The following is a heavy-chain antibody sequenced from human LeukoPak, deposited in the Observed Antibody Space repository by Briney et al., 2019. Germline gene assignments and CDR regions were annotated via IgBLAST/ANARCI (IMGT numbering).Heavy chain of an antibody. D-gene: IGHD2-21*02. V-gene: IGHV1-46*01. CDR1: VYTFSSYS. CDR2: INPSGGST. J-gene: IGHJ3*02. Sequence: GASVKVSCKASVYTFSSYSMHWVRQAPGQGLEWMGIINPSGGSTRYAQKFQGRVTMTRDTSTSTVYMELSSLRSEDTAVYYCSRGVVVTAIDAFDIWGQGTMVTVSS. CDR3: SRGVVVTAIDAFDI.